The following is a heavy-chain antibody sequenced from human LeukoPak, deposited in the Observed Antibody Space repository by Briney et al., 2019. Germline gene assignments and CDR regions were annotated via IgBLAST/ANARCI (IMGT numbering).Heavy chain of an antibody. Sequence: SETLSLTCAVYGGSFSGYYWSWIRQPPGKGLEWIGEINHSGSTNYNPSLKSRVTISVATSKNQFSLKLSSVTAADTAVYYCARSPCMSVRGVQSDYWGQGTLVTVSS. CDR1: GGSFSGYY. J-gene: IGHJ4*02. CDR3: ARSPCMSVRGVQSDY. D-gene: IGHD3-10*01. V-gene: IGHV4-34*01. CDR2: INHSGST.